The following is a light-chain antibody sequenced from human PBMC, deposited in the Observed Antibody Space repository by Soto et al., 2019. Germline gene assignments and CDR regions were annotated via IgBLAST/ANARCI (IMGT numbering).Light chain of an antibody. V-gene: IGLV1-51*01. CDR2: DDN. J-gene: IGLJ1*01. Sequence: QSFLTQPPSVSAAPGQKVTISCSGSSSNIGGNSVSWYQQLPGTAPKLLIYDDNKRPSGIPDRLSGSKSGTSATLGITGFQTGDEADYYCGSWDSSLSAYVFGTGTKVTVL. CDR3: GSWDSSLSAYV. CDR1: SSNIGGNS.